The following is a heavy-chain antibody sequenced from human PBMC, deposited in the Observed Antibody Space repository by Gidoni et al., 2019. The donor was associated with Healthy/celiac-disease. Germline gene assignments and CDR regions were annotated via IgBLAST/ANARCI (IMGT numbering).Heavy chain of an antibody. CDR1: VSTFRSYS. CDR2: ISSSSSYI. Sequence: EVQLVESGGGLVKPGGSLRLSCAASVSTFRSYSRNWVRQAPGKGLEWVSSISSSSSYIYYADSVKGRFTISRDNAKNSLYLQMNSLRAEDTAVYYCATNTYYYDSSGYFDFDYWGQGTLVTVSS. V-gene: IGHV3-21*01. D-gene: IGHD3-22*01. CDR3: ATNTYYYDSSGYFDFDY. J-gene: IGHJ4*02.